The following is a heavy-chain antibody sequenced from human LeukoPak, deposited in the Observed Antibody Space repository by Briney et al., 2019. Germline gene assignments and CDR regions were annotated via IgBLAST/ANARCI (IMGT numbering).Heavy chain of an antibody. CDR2: IYYSGST. CDR1: GGSISSSSYY. J-gene: IGHJ4*02. D-gene: IGHD5-18*01. CDR3: ARLGDTAMVDY. V-gene: IGHV4-39*01. Sequence: PSETLSLTCTVSGGSISSSSYYWGWIRQPPGKGLEWIGSIYYSGSTYYNPSLKSRVTISVDTSKNQFSLKLGSVTAADTAVYYCARLGDTAMVDYWGQGTLVTVSS.